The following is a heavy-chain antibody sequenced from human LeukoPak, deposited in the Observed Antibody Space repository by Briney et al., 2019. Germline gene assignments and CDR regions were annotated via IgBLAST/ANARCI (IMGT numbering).Heavy chain of an antibody. CDR2: ISDRSSHI. CDR3: PRGSGRYARNDAFHL. CDR1: GFAFSADG. V-gene: IGHV3-48*01. D-gene: IGHD1-26*01. J-gene: IGHJ3*01. Sequence: GGSLRLSCTASGFAFSADGMNWVREAPGKGLEWGWYISDRSSHIYYAGSVRGRFTISRDSAKNSLYLQLNSLRVEHTPVYYCPRGSGRYARNDAFHLWGQGTMVTVSS.